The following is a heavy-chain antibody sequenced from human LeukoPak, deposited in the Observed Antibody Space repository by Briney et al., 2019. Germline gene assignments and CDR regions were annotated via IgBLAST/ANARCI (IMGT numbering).Heavy chain of an antibody. J-gene: IGHJ5*02. Sequence: GGSLRLSCAASGFTVSSNYMSWVRQAPGKGLECVSLIYSGGSTFYADSVKGRFTISRDNSKNTLYLQMNSLRAEDTAVYYCARDPQLFEGPWGQGTLVTVSS. CDR2: IYSGGST. CDR3: ARDPQLFEGP. D-gene: IGHD5-24*01. V-gene: IGHV3-53*01. CDR1: GFTVSSNY.